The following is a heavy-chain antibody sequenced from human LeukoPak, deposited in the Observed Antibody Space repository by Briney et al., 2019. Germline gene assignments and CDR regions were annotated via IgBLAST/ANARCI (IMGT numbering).Heavy chain of an antibody. CDR1: GYTFSSYW. CDR2: INTDGSST. CDR3: ARETAVMGAHFDY. J-gene: IGHJ4*02. Sequence: SCKASGYTFSSYWMHWVRQAPGKGLAWVSRINTDGSSTSNADSVKGRFTVSRDNAKNTLYLQMNSLRAEDTAVYYCARETAVMGAHFDYWGQGTLVTVSS. D-gene: IGHD1-26*01. V-gene: IGHV3-74*01.